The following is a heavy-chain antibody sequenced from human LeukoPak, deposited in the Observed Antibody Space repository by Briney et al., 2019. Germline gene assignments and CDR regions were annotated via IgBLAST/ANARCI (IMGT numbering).Heavy chain of an antibody. CDR3: ARGGSSYCSGGSCYTSYYYYYMDV. CDR2: ISISSSYL. Sequence: GGSLRLSCAASGFTFSSYSMNWVRHAPGKGLEWVSSISISSSYLYYADSVKGRFTISRDNAKNSLYRQMNSLRAEDTAVYYCARGGSSYCSGGSCYTSYYYYYMDVWGKGTTVTVSS. CDR1: GFTFSSYS. D-gene: IGHD2-15*01. V-gene: IGHV3-21*01. J-gene: IGHJ6*03.